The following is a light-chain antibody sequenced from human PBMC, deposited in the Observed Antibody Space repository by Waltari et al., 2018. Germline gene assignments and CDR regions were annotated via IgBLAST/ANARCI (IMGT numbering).Light chain of an antibody. Sequence: SALNQPASVSGSPRHSITLPCPGTSSYVVNYNLISWYQQHPGKAPKFMIYEVTKRPSGVSDRFSGSKSGNTASLTISGLQAEDEADYYCCSYAGDTTWVFGGGTKLTVL. CDR3: CSYAGDTTWV. CDR2: EVT. V-gene: IGLV2-23*02. CDR1: SSYVVNYNL. J-gene: IGLJ3*02.